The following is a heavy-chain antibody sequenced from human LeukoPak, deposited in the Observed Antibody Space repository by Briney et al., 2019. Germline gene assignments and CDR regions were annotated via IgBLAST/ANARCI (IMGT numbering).Heavy chain of an antibody. J-gene: IGHJ6*02. D-gene: IGHD6-19*01. CDR1: GFTFSSYY. CDR3: ARRSGSGPFGLDV. Sequence: QPGGSLRLSCAASGFTFSSYYMHWVRQAPGRGLVWVSTINSEESRTSYADSVKGRFSSSRDNAKNTLYLQMNSLRAEDTAVYYCARRSGSGPFGLDVWGQGTTVTVSS. V-gene: IGHV3-74*01. CDR2: INSEESRT.